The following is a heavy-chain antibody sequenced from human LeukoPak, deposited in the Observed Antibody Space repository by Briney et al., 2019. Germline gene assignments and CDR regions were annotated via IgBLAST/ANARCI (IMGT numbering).Heavy chain of an antibody. CDR1: GFTFSDHY. D-gene: IGHD3-22*01. CDR3: ARDPDSSGYSYYFDY. CDR2: MYRGGGT. J-gene: IGHJ4*02. Sequence: TGGSLRLSCAASGFTFSDHYMDWVRQAPGKGLEWVSVMYRGGGTYYADSVRGRFTVSRDNSKNTMYLQMNSLRAEDTAVYYCARDPDSSGYSYYFDYWGQGTLVTVSS. V-gene: IGHV3-66*01.